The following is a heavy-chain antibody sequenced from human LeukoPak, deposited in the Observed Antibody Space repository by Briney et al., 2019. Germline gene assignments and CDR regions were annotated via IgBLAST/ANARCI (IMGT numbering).Heavy chain of an antibody. Sequence: SETLSLTCTVSGGSISSHYWSWIRQPPGKGLEWIGYIYYSGSTNYNPSLKSRVTISVDTSKNQFSLKLSSVTAADTAVYYCARDLVYDSSGPNGFDYWGQGTLVTVSS. V-gene: IGHV4-59*11. CDR2: IYYSGST. CDR3: ARDLVYDSSGPNGFDY. D-gene: IGHD3-22*01. CDR1: GGSISSHY. J-gene: IGHJ4*02.